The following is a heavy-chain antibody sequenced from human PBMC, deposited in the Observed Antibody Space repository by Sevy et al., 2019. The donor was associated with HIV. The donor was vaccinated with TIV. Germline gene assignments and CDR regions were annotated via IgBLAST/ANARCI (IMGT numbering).Heavy chain of an antibody. CDR3: ARDWSSGSYYYYYYMDV. CDR2: ISAYNGNT. V-gene: IGHV1-18*04. J-gene: IGHJ6*03. D-gene: IGHD6-19*01. Sequence: ASVKVSCKASGYTFTSYGISWVRQAPGQGLEWMGWISAYNGNTNYAQKLQGRVTMTTDTSTSTAYMELRSLRSDDTAVYYCARDWSSGSYYYYYYMDVWGKGTTVTVSS. CDR1: GYTFTSYG.